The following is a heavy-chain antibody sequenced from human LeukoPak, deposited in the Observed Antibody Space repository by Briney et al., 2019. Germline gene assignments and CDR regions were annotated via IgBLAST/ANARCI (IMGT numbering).Heavy chain of an antibody. Sequence: SVKVSCKASGGTFSSYAISWVRQAPGQGLEWMGGIIPIFGTANYAQKFQGRVTITADESTSTAYMELSSLRSEDTAVYYCARGQQLAPMSSLDYWGQGTLVTVSS. D-gene: IGHD6-6*01. J-gene: IGHJ4*02. V-gene: IGHV1-69*13. CDR1: GGTFSSYA. CDR3: ARGQQLAPMSSLDY. CDR2: IIPIFGTA.